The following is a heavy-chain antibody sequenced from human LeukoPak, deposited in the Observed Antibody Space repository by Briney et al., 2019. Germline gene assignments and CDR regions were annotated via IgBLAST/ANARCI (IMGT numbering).Heavy chain of an antibody. CDR1: GFSIGRQW. D-gene: IGHD3-16*01. V-gene: IGHV3-7*03. J-gene: IGHJ6*03. CDR3: AKLGGQEVYNYYVGV. CDR2: MSHDGSAK. Sequence: GGSLRLSCVASGFSIGRQWVSWFRQAPGEGLEWVAHMSHDGSAKWYVDSVRGRFTISRDNAKNSLFLQLDSLRADDTAVYYCAKLGGQEVYNYYVGVWGKGTTVAVSS.